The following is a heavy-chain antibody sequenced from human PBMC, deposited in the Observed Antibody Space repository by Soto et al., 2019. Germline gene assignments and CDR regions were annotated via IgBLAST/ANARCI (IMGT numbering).Heavy chain of an antibody. CDR2: LSGSGTST. CDR1: GFSFVNYA. Sequence: GVSLRLSCAASGFSFVNYAMNWVRQAPGKGLEWVSGLSGSGTSTYYADSVKGRFTISRDNSRDTLFLQMNSLTADDTAVYYCAKATTNGGWFNPFDSWGQGALVTV. CDR3: AKATTNGGWFNPFDS. D-gene: IGHD6-19*01. V-gene: IGHV3-23*01. J-gene: IGHJ4*02.